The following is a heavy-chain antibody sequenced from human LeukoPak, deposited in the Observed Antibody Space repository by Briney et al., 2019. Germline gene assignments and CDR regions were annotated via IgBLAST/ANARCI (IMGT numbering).Heavy chain of an antibody. D-gene: IGHD6-19*01. CDR3: ARSYSSGWCYY. CDR1: GGSISSYY. J-gene: IGHJ4*02. Sequence: SETLSLTCTVSGGSISSYYWSWIRQPAGKGLEWIGYIYYSGSTNYNPSLKSRVTISVDTSKNQFSLKLSSVTAADTAVYYCARSYSSGWCYYWGQGTLVTVSS. V-gene: IGHV4-59*01. CDR2: IYYSGST.